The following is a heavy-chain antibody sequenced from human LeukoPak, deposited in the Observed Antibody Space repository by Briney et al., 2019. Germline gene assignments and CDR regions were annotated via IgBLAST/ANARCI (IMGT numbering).Heavy chain of an antibody. CDR1: GGTFSSYA. CDR3: ARGSRRFGELEEFDY. Sequence: PVASVKVSCKASGGTFSSYAISWVRQAPGQGLERMGGIIPIFGTANYAQKFQGRVTITADESTSTAYMDLSSLRSEDTAVYYCARGSRRFGELEEFDYWGQGTLVTVSS. J-gene: IGHJ4*02. CDR2: IIPIFGTA. V-gene: IGHV1-69*13. D-gene: IGHD3-10*01.